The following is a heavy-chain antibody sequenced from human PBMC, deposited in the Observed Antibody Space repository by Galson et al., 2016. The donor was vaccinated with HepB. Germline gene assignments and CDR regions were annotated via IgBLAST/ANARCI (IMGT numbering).Heavy chain of an antibody. CDR3: SKDGGTGGYYYGDWNLDL. V-gene: IGHV3-23*01. CDR2: ITGSGVSS. J-gene: IGHJ2*01. CDR1: GFTFRDST. Sequence: SLRLSCAASGFTFRDSTMTWVRQAPGKGLEWVSTITGSGVSSYYADSVKGRFTISRDNSKNNVYLQMNSLRADDPAVYYWSKDGGTGGYYYGDWNLDLWGRGTLVTVSS. D-gene: IGHD3-22*01.